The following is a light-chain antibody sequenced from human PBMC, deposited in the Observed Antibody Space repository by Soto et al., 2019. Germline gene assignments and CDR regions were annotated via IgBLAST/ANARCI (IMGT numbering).Light chain of an antibody. J-gene: IGKJ5*01. CDR2: KAS. V-gene: IGKV1-5*03. Sequence: DIQMTQSPSTLSASVGDRVTITCRASQSISSGLAWYQQKPGKAPKLLIYKASSLESGVPSRFSGSGSGTEFTLTISSLQPDDFATYYCQHYNSYPLTFGQGTRLEIK. CDR3: QHYNSYPLT. CDR1: QSISSG.